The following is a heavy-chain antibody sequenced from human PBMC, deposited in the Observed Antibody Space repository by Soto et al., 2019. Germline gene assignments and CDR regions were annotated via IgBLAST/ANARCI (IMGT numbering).Heavy chain of an antibody. CDR3: AKGEVPAAIPYARYYYYGMDV. Sequence: LRLSCAASGFTFSSYAMSWVRQAPGKGLEWVSAISGSGGSTYYADSVKGRFTISRDNSKNTLYLQMNSLRAEDTAVYYCAKGEVPAAIPYARYYYYGMDVWGQGTTVTVSS. CDR2: ISGSGGST. V-gene: IGHV3-23*01. D-gene: IGHD2-2*02. CDR1: GFTFSSYA. J-gene: IGHJ6*02.